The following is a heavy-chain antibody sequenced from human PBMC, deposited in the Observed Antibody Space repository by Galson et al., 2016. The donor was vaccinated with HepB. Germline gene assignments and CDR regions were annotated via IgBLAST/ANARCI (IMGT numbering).Heavy chain of an antibody. D-gene: IGHD5-18*01. CDR1: GYTFTRHS. V-gene: IGHV1-46*01. CDR3: ARAEGDSYDCRKDALDF. CDR2: IDLSGGRP. J-gene: IGHJ3*01. Sequence: SVKVSCKASGYTFTRHSMHWVRQAPGQGLEWMGIIDLSGGRPSYAQKFQGRVTMTRDTSTSTVYMEVNSLRSEDTAVYYCARAEGDSYDCRKDALDFWGQGTMVTVSS.